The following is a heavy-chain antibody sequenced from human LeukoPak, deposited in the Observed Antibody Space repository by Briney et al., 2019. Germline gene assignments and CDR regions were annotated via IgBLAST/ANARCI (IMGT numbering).Heavy chain of an antibody. CDR3: AKAYYGAGVSEYYFAY. CDR1: GFTFSSYS. J-gene: IGHJ4*02. Sequence: GGSLRLSCAASGFTFSSYSMNWVRQAPGKGLEWVSYISSSSSTIYYADSVKGRFTISRDNAKNSLYLQMNSLRDEDTAVYYCAKAYYGAGVSEYYFAYWGQGTLVTVSS. D-gene: IGHD4-17*01. V-gene: IGHV3-48*02. CDR2: ISSSSSTI.